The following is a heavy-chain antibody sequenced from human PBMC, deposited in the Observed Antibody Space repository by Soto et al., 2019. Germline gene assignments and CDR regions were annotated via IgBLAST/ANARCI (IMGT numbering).Heavy chain of an antibody. Sequence: QITLKESGPTLVKPTQTLTLTCTFSGFSLSTSGVGVGWIRQPRGKALEWLALIYWNDDKRYSPSLKSRLTITKDTSKNQVVLTMTNMDPVDTATYYCARLYCSGGSCYYDYWGQGTLVTVSS. CDR3: ARLYCSGGSCYYDY. CDR2: IYWNDDK. V-gene: IGHV2-5*01. CDR1: GFSLSTSGVG. J-gene: IGHJ4*02. D-gene: IGHD2-15*01.